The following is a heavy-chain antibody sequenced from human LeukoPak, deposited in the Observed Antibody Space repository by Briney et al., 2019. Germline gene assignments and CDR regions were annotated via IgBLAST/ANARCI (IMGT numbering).Heavy chain of an antibody. CDR1: GYTFTGYY. CDR3: PRTEGPTDAFDI. J-gene: IGHJ3*02. Sequence: ASVKVSCKASGYTFTGYYMHWVRQAPGQGREWMGWINPNSVGTNYAQKFQGRVTMTRDTSISTAYLELSRLRSDDTAVYYCPRTEGPTDAFDIWGQGTMVTVSS. CDR2: INPNSVGT. D-gene: IGHD1-14*01. V-gene: IGHV1-2*02.